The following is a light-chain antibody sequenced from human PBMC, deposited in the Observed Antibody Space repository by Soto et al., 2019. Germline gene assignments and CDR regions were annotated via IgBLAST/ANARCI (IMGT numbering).Light chain of an antibody. J-gene: IGLJ2*01. V-gene: IGLV1-51*02. Sequence: QSVLTQPPSVSAAPGQRVTISCSGTSSNIGSNSVSWYQQLPGTAPKLLIYENHKRPSGIPDRFSGSKSDTSATLDITGLRTGDEADYYCATWDRSLSARVFGGGTKVTVL. CDR2: ENH. CDR3: ATWDRSLSARV. CDR1: SSNIGSNS.